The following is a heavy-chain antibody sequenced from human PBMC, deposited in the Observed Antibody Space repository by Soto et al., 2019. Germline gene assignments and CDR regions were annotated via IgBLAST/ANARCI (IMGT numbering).Heavy chain of an antibody. V-gene: IGHV3-13*04. D-gene: IGHD3-10*01. CDR3: ARGVTMVRGVTIWYFDL. J-gene: IGHJ2*01. CDR2: IGTAGDT. Sequence: EVQLVESGGGLVQPGGSLRPSCAASGFTFSSYDMHWVRQATGKGLEWVSAIGTAGDTYYPGSVKGRFTISRENAKNSLYLQMNSLRAGDTAVYYCARGVTMVRGVTIWYFDLWGRGTLVTVSS. CDR1: GFTFSSYD.